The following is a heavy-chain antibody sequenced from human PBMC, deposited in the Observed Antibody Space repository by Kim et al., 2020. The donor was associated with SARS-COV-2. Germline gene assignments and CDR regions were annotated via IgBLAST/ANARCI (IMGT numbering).Heavy chain of an antibody. CDR2: INHSGST. V-gene: IGHV4-34*01. D-gene: IGHD4-17*01. CDR3: ARKPTVTTSDY. Sequence: SETLSLTCAVYGGPFSGYYWSWIRQPPGKGLEWIGEINHSGSTNYNPSLKSRVTISVDTSKNQFSLKLSSVTAADTAVYYCARKPTVTTSDYWGQGTLVT. CDR1: GGPFSGYY. J-gene: IGHJ4*02.